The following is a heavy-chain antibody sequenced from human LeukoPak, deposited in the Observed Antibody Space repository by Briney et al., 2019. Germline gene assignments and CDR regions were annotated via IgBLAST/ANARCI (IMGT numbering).Heavy chain of an antibody. CDR1: GYTFTSYD. CDR3: AKDYYTSPRMIFGVVMIPPPYYFDY. Sequence: ASVKVSCKASGYTFTSYDINWVRQATGQGLEWMGWMNPNSGNTGYAQKFQGRVTMTRNTSISTAYMELSSLRSEDPAVYYCAKDYYTSPRMIFGVVMIPPPYYFDYWGQGTLVTVSS. CDR2: MNPNSGNT. D-gene: IGHD3-3*01. V-gene: IGHV1-8*01. J-gene: IGHJ4*02.